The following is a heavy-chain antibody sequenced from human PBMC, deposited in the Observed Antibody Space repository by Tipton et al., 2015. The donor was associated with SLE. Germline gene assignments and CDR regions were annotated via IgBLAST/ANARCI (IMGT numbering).Heavy chain of an antibody. Sequence: TLSLTCTVSGGSISSGGYYWSWIRQHPGKGLEWIGYIYYSGSTYYNPSLKSRVTISVDTSKNQFSLKLSSVTAADTAVYYCARDGTPYYYYMDVWGKGTTVTVSS. CDR3: ARDGTPYYYYMDV. CDR1: GGSISSGGYY. CDR2: IYYSGST. J-gene: IGHJ6*03. V-gene: IGHV4-31*03.